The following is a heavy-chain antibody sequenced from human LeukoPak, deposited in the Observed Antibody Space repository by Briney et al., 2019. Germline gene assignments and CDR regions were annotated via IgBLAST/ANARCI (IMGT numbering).Heavy chain of an antibody. Sequence: GAPVKVSCKASGYTFIGYYMHWVRQAPGQGLEWMGWINPNSGGTNYAQKFQGRVTMTRDTSISTAYMELSRLRSDDTAVYYCARDAYTTVRGYHNPPGYWGQGTLVTVSS. CDR2: INPNSGGT. J-gene: IGHJ4*02. V-gene: IGHV1-2*02. CDR1: GYTFIGYY. CDR3: ARDAYTTVRGYHNPPGY. D-gene: IGHD3-10*01.